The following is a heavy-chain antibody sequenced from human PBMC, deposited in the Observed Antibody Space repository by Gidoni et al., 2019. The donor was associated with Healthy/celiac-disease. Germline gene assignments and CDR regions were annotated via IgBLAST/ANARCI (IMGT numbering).Heavy chain of an antibody. CDR3: ARDRDDIVVVVAATRPDAFDI. D-gene: IGHD2-15*01. CDR1: GFTFSSYE. CDR2: MSSSGSTI. V-gene: IGHV3-48*03. J-gene: IGHJ3*02. Sequence: EVQLVESGGGLVQPGGSLRLSCAASGFTFSSYEMNWFRQAPGKGLEWVSYMSSSGSTIYYADSVKGRFTISRDNAKNSLYLQMNSLRAEDTAVYYCARDRDDIVVVVAATRPDAFDIWGQGTMVTVSS.